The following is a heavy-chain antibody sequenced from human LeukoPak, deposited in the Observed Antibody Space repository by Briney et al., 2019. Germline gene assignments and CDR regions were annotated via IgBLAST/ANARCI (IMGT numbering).Heavy chain of an antibody. J-gene: IGHJ4*02. V-gene: IGHV4-39*01. D-gene: IGHD1-7*01. CDR1: GGSISSSNYY. CDR2: ISYSGST. Sequence: SETLSLTCTVSGGSISSSNYYWGWIRQPPGKGLGLIGSISYSGSTYYNPSLRNRITIFVDTSKNQFSLKLSSVTAADTAVYYCARHEWNYVTYFDFWGQGTRVTVSS. CDR3: ARHEWNYVTYFDF.